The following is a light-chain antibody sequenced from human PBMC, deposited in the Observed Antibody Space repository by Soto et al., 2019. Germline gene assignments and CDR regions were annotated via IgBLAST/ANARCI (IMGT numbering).Light chain of an antibody. J-gene: IGLJ1*01. Sequence: QSVLTQPASVSGSPGQSITISCTGTSSDVGGYNYVSWYQQHPGKAPKLMIYDVSNRPSGVSNRFSGSKSGTTASLAISGLQSEDEADYYSAAWDDSMNGPYDFGTGTKVTVL. CDR1: SSDVGGYNY. CDR2: DVS. V-gene: IGLV2-14*01. CDR3: AAWDDSMNGPYD.